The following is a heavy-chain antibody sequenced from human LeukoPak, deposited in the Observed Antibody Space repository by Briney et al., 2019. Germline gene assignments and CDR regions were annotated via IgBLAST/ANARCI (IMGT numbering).Heavy chain of an antibody. CDR2: IRSEAYGGTP. J-gene: IGHJ4*02. CDR1: GFTFSTFA. V-gene: IGHV3-49*04. Sequence: TGGSLRLSCAASGFTFSTFAMIWVRQAPGKGLEWVGFIRSEAYGGTPEYAASVKGRFTISRDDSKSIAYLQMNSLKTEDTAVYYCTRDQTPYYWGQGTLVTVSS. CDR3: TRDQTPYY.